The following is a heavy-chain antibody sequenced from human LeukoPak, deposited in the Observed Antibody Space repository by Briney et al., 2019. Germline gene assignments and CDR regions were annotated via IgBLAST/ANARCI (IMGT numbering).Heavy chain of an antibody. CDR1: GFTVSDKY. J-gene: IGHJ4*02. Sequence: PGGSLRLSCAASGFTVSDKYMSWVRQAPGKGLEWVSSISSDTSYIYYADSVKGRFTISRDNAKNSLYLQMNSLRAEDTAVYYCARDRHSSGCLDYWGQGTLVTVSS. CDR3: ARDRHSSGCLDY. CDR2: ISSDTSYI. V-gene: IGHV3-21*06. D-gene: IGHD3-22*01.